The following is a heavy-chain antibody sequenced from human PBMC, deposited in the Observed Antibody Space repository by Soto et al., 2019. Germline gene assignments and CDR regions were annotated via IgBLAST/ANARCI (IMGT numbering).Heavy chain of an antibody. Sequence: GGSLRLSCAASGFTFENFGMSWVRQAPGKGLEWISSISGSGLNKYYADSVKGRFTISRDNSKNTVYLELSNLRAEDTAVYHCAKNQGVELVPLATVDWFDPWGQRPVYTVST. J-gene: IGHJ5*02. CDR2: ISGSGLNK. CDR3: AKNQGVELVPLATVDWFDP. CDR1: GFTFENFG. D-gene: IGHD1-26*01. V-gene: IGHV3-23*01.